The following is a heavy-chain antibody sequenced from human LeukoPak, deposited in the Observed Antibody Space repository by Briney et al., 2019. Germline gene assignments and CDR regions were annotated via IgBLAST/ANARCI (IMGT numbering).Heavy chain of an antibody. CDR2: IYYSGST. CDR1: GGSISSGGYY. V-gene: IGHV4-31*03. J-gene: IGHJ4*02. Sequence: PSETLSLTCTVSGGSISSGGYYWSWIRQHPGEGLEWIGYIYYSGSTYYNPSLKSRVTISVDTSKNQFSLKLSSVTSADTAVYYCARDEGYYYDSSGSYFGYWGQGTLVTVSS. CDR3: ARDEGYYYDSSGSYFGY. D-gene: IGHD3-22*01.